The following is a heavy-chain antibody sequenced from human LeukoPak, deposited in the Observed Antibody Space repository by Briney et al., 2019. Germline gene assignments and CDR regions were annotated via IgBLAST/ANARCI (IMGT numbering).Heavy chain of an antibody. V-gene: IGHV1-2*02. D-gene: IGHD3-3*02. CDR3: ATGSPFLEWILSIKADAFDI. CDR2: INPNNGGT. Sequence: GASVKVSCKASGYTFTGYYMYWVRQAPGQGLEWMGWINPNNGGTNYAQKFQGRVTMTRDTSTDTAYMELSSLRSEDTAVYYCATGSPFLEWILSIKADAFDIWGQGTMVTVSS. J-gene: IGHJ3*02. CDR1: GYTFTGYY.